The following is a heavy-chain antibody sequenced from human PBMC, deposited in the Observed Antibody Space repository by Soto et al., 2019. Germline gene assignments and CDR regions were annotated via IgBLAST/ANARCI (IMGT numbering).Heavy chain of an antibody. CDR3: AKEGEKYSSSATLDY. CDR2: ISWNSGSI. J-gene: IGHJ4*02. Sequence: GGSLRLSCAASGFTCDDYAMHWVRQAPGKGLEWVSGISWNSGSIGYADSVKGRFTISRDNAKNSLYLQMNSLRAEDTALYYCAKEGEKYSSSATLDYWGQGTLVTVSS. D-gene: IGHD6-13*01. V-gene: IGHV3-9*01. CDR1: GFTCDDYA.